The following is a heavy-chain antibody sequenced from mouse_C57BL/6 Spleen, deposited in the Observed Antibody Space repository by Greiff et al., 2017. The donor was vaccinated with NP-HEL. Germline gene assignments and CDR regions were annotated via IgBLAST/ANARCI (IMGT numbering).Heavy chain of an antibody. D-gene: IGHD2-1*01. J-gene: IGHJ4*01. CDR3: ARERDGNYEGAMDY. V-gene: IGHV1-81*01. Sequence: QVHVKQSGAELARPGASVKLSCKASGYTFTSYGISWVKQRTGQGLEWIGEIYPRSGNTYYNEKFKGKATLTADKSSSTAYMELRSLTSEDSAVYFCARERDGNYEGAMDYWGQGTSVTVSS. CDR1: GYTFTSYG. CDR2: IYPRSGNT.